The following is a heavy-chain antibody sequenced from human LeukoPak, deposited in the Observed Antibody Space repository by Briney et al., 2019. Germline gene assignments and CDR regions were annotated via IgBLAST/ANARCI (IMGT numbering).Heavy chain of an antibody. CDR2: INPNSGGT. V-gene: IGHV1-2*02. J-gene: IGHJ4*02. CDR1: GYTFTNYG. D-gene: IGHD6-6*01. Sequence: ASVKVSCKASGYTFTNYGINWVRQAPGQGLEWMGWINPNSGGTNYAQKFQGRVTMTRDTSISTAYMELSRLRSDDTAVYYCERDVSSSSFDYWGQGTLVTVSS. CDR3: ERDVSSSSFDY.